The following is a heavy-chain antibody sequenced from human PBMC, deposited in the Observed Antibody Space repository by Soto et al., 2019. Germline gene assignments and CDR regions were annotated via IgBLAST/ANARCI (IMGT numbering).Heavy chain of an antibody. Sequence: EVQLVESGGGLVQPGRSLRLSCAASGFTFDDYAMHWVRQTPGKGLEWVSGISRNSRSIGYADSVRGRFTISRDNANNSRYLQMNNRRTEATALYYCVKDITTAGIREYFHYWGQGTQVTVTP. J-gene: IGHJ1*01. V-gene: IGHV3-9*01. CDR2: ISRNSRSI. CDR1: GFTFDDYA. CDR3: VKDITTAGIREYFHY. D-gene: IGHD6-13*01.